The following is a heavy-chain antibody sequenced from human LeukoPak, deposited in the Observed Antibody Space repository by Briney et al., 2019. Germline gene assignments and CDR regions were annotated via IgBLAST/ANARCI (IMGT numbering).Heavy chain of an antibody. CDR2: IYYSGST. CDR1: GGSISSYY. Sequence: PSETLSLTCTVSGGSISSYYWSWIRQPPGKGLEWIGYIYYSGSTNYNPSLKSRVTISVDTSKNQFSLKLSSVTAADTAVYYCARAPPGYGSSWVDYWGQGTLVTVSS. V-gene: IGHV4-59*01. J-gene: IGHJ4*02. CDR3: ARAPPGYGSSWVDY. D-gene: IGHD6-13*01.